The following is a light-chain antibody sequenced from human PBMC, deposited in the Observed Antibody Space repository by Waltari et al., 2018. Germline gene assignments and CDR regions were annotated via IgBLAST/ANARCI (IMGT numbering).Light chain of an antibody. V-gene: IGKV3-15*01. CDR1: QSVDSK. CDR2: DAY. Sequence: EIEMTQSPATLSVSPGERATLSCRASQSVDSKLAWYQQKPGQAPRLLIYDAYTRATGIPARFTGSGSGTEFALTISSLQSEDFAVYHCLQYNHWPPWTFGQGTKVEIK. CDR3: LQYNHWPPWT. J-gene: IGKJ1*01.